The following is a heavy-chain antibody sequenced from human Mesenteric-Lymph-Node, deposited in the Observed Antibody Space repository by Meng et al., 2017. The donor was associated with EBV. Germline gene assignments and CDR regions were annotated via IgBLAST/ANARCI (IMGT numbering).Heavy chain of an antibody. D-gene: IGHD2-15*01. V-gene: IGHV4-61*01. CDR2: IYYSGST. Sequence: LLWSGPGLAKPAETLALTCTVSGGSVSSGSYYWTWIRQPPGKGLEWIGYIYYSGSTNYNPSLKSRVTISVDTSKNQFSLKLSSVTAADTAVYYCARVASRAVGVDYWGQGTLVTVSS. CDR3: ARVASRAVGVDY. J-gene: IGHJ4*02. CDR1: GGSVSSGSYY.